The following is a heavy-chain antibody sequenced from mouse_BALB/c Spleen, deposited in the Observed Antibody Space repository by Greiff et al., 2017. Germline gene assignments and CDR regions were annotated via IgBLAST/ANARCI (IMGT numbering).Heavy chain of an antibody. CDR3: ARQSSYLYFDV. Sequence: EVHLVESGGGLVQPGGSLKLSCAASGFTFSSYTMSWVRQTPEKRLEWVAYISNGGGSTYYPDTVKGRFTISRDNAKNTLYLQMSSLKSEDTAMYYCARQSSYLYFDVWGAGTTVTVSS. V-gene: IGHV5-12-2*01. D-gene: IGHD1-1*01. CDR2: ISNGGGST. J-gene: IGHJ1*01. CDR1: GFTFSSYT.